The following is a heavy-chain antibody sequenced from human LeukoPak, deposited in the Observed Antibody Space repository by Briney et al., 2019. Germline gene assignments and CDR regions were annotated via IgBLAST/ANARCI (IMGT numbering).Heavy chain of an antibody. Sequence: GGSLRLSCAASGFTFSSYGMSWVRQAPGKGLEWVSSISSSSSYIYYADSVKGRFTISRDNAKNSLYLQMNSLRAEDTAVYYCARVGSSGYYYDYWGQGTLVTVSS. J-gene: IGHJ4*02. CDR3: ARVGSSGYYYDY. V-gene: IGHV3-21*01. CDR1: GFTFSSYG. CDR2: ISSSSSYI. D-gene: IGHD3-22*01.